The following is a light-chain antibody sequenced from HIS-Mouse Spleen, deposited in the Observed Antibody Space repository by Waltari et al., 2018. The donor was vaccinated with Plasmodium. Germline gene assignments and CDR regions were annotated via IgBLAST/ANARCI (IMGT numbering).Light chain of an antibody. V-gene: IGKV1-39*01. Sequence: DIQSTQCPSSLPAPVGDRVTITCRASQCISSYLNWYQQKPGKAPKLLIYAASSLQSGVPSRFSGSGSGTDFTLTISSLQPEDFATYYCQQSYSTPFTFGPGTKVDIK. CDR1: QCISSY. CDR3: QQSYSTPFT. J-gene: IGKJ3*01. CDR2: AAS.